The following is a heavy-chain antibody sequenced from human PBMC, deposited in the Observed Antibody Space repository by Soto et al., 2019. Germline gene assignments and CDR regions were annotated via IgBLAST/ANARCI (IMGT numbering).Heavy chain of an antibody. J-gene: IGHJ6*02. CDR3: AMVDNYVTPTPQDV. Sequence: QVQLVQSGDEMKKPGASVRVSCKASGYIFANYGIAWVRQAPGQGLEWMGWISPYTGDTHSASKVQGRLTMTTDTSTSTDYMDLGSLTSDDTAVYYCAMVDNYVTPTPQDVWGQGTTVTVSS. V-gene: IGHV1-18*01. CDR1: GYIFANYG. D-gene: IGHD3-16*01. CDR2: ISPYTGDT.